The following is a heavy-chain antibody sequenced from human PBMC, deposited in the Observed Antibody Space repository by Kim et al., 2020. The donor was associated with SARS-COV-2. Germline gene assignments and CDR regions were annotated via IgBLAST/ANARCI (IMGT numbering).Heavy chain of an antibody. CDR3: ARGLAISMGTFDL. D-gene: IGHD3-10*01. J-gene: IGHJ4*02. CDR2: IYNSENT. V-gene: IGHV4-39*07. Sequence: SETLSLTCTLSGDSIRHSSYYWGWIRQPPGKGLEWIGLIYNSENTYSSPSLKSRLTLSLDTLKNQFSLRVNSVTAADTAIYYCARGLAISMGTFDLWSQG. CDR1: GDSIRHSSYY.